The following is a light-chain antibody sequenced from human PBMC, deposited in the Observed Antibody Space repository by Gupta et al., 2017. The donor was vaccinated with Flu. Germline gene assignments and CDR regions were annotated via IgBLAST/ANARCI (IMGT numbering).Light chain of an antibody. Sequence: QSALTQPPSVSGSPGHSVTISCTGTSSDVGGYDYVSWYQHHPGKAPKLMIYDVSKRPSGVPDRFSGSKSGNTASLTISGLQAEDEADYYCCSYAGSYTWVFGGGTKLTVL. V-gene: IGLV2-11*01. CDR3: CSYAGSYTWV. CDR2: DVS. CDR1: SSDVGGYDY. J-gene: IGLJ3*02.